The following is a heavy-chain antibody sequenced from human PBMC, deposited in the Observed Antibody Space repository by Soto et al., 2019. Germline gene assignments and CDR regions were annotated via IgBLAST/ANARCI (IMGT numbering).Heavy chain of an antibody. CDR1: GYSISSGYY. J-gene: IGHJ6*02. CDR3: ARDHLDKRRTSDFYYGMDV. CDR2: IFYTGTT. D-gene: IGHD3-3*02. Sequence: SETLSLTCSVSGYSISSGYYWGWVRQSPGKGLEWIGNIFYTGTTFYNPSLKSRVTMSVDTSKNQFSLELSSVTAADTAVYYCARDHLDKRRTSDFYYGMDVWGQGTTVTVSS. V-gene: IGHV4-38-2*02.